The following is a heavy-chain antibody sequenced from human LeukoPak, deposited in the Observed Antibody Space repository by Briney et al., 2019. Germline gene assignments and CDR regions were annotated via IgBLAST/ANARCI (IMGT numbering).Heavy chain of an antibody. Sequence: GGSLRLSCAASGFTFSNYAMHWVRQAPGKGLRWVAFIRYDGSDKFYADSVKGRFTISRDNSKNTLYLQMNSLRAEDTALYYCAKDQSSWYNFDYWGQGTLVTVSS. J-gene: IGHJ4*02. CDR1: GFTFSNYA. D-gene: IGHD6-13*01. V-gene: IGHV3-30*02. CDR2: IRYDGSDK. CDR3: AKDQSSWYNFDY.